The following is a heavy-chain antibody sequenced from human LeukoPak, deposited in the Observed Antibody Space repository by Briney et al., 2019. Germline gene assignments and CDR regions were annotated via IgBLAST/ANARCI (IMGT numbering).Heavy chain of an antibody. CDR3: AIQGYCSGGSCYSVRSFDP. CDR2: IYYSGST. V-gene: IGHV4-39*01. Sequence: KPSETLSLTCTVSGGSISSSSYYWGWIRQPPGKGLEWIGSIYYSGSTYYNPSLRSRVTISVDTSKNQFSLKLSSVTAADTAVYYCAIQGYCSGGSCYSVRSFDPWGQGTLVTVSP. J-gene: IGHJ5*02. D-gene: IGHD2-15*01. CDR1: GGSISSSSYY.